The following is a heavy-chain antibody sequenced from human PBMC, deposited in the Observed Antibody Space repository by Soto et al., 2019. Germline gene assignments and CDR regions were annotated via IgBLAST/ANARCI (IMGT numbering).Heavy chain of an antibody. CDR3: AKDVSSRRWFDP. CDR1: GASIRSYH. Sequence: SETLSLTCAVSGASIRSYHWSFLRQPAGKGLEWIGRIQHTGNTNYNPSLKSRVTMSADTSKNQISLKMTSVTAADTAVYFCAKDVSSRRWFDPWGQGVRVTVS. J-gene: IGHJ5*02. D-gene: IGHD3-16*01. V-gene: IGHV4-4*07. CDR2: IQHTGNT.